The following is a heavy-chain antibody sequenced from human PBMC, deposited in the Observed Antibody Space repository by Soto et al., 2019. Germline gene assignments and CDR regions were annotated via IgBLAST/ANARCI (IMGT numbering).Heavy chain of an antibody. CDR3: ARGVGSGTYYNQYNWFDP. D-gene: IGHD3-10*01. J-gene: IGHJ5*02. Sequence: SETLSLTCAVYGGSFSGYYWSWIRQPPGKGLEWIGEINHSGSTNYNPSLKSRVTISVDTSKNQFSLKLSSVTAADTAVYYCARGVGSGTYYNQYNWFDPWGQGTLVTVSS. CDR2: INHSGST. V-gene: IGHV4-34*01. CDR1: GGSFSGYY.